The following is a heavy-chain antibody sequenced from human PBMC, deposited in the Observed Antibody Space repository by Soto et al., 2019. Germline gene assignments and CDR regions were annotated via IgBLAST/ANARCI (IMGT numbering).Heavy chain of an antibody. CDR3: TRGVSYGFDF. D-gene: IGHD3-10*01. Sequence: LRLSCVASGFNFNIYSMNWVRQAPGKGLEWVSYMTSDSKTIHYADSVKGRFTISRENAKNSVFLQMNSLRGEDTAVYYCTRGVSYGFDFWGQGTMVTVSS. CDR1: GFNFNIYS. CDR2: MTSDSKTI. V-gene: IGHV3-48*01. J-gene: IGHJ3*01.